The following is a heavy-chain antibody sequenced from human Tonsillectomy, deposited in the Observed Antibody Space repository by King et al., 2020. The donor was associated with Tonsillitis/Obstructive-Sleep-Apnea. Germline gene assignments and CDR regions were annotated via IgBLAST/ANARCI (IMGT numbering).Heavy chain of an antibody. J-gene: IGHJ5*02. Sequence: VQLQQWGAGLLKPSETLSLTCAVYGGSFSGYYWSWIRQPPGKGLEWIGEINHSGSTNYNPSLKSRVTISVDTSKNQFSLKLSSVTAEDTAVYYCARGGAYCGGDCQLTWFDPWGQGTLVTVSS. D-gene: IGHD2-21*01. CDR1: GGSFSGYY. V-gene: IGHV4-34*01. CDR3: ARGGAYCGGDCQLTWFDP. CDR2: INHSGST.